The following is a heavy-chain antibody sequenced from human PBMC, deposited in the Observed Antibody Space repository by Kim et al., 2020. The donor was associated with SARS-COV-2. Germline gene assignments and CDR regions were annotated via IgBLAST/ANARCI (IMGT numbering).Heavy chain of an antibody. CDR2: ISRSGGST. CDR3: VQGFFQGPFDC. D-gene: IGHD2-15*01. Sequence: GGSLRLSCAASGFTFDDYGMSWVRQTPGKGLEWISGISRSGGSTDYIDSAKGRFTISRDNAKNSLYLQMNSLRVDDTALYHCVQGFFQGPFDCWGQGTLVTVSS. J-gene: IGHJ4*02. V-gene: IGHV3-20*01. CDR1: GFTFDDYG.